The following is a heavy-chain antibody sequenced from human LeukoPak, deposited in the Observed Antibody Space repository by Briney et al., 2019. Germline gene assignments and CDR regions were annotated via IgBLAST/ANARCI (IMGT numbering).Heavy chain of an antibody. CDR3: AKDRKTRWLVLGRNWFEP. V-gene: IGHV3-23*01. D-gene: IGHD6-19*01. Sequence: PGWSLRLSCAASGFTFNNYAMTWFRQAPGRGLEWLSLISGYACSTAYADSVKGRFTIFRDNSKNTLYLQMNNLRAEDTAVYYCAKDRKTRWLVLGRNWFEPWGQGTLVTVSS. J-gene: IGHJ5*02. CDR2: ISGYACST. CDR1: GFTFNNYA.